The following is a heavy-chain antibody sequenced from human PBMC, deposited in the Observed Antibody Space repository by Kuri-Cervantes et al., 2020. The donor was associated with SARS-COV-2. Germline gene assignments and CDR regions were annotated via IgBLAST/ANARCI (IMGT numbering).Heavy chain of an antibody. CDR1: GFTFSSYA. V-gene: IGHV3-23*01. CDR2: ISGSGGST. D-gene: IGHD2-2*02. CDR3: ARGYCSSTSCYTDYYYGMDV. Sequence: GGSLRLSCAASGFTFSSYAMSWVRQAPGKGLEWVSAISGSGGSTYYADSVKGRFTISRDNSKNTLYLQMNSLRAEGTAVYYCARGYCSSTSCYTDYYYGMDVWGQGTTVTVSS. J-gene: IGHJ6*02.